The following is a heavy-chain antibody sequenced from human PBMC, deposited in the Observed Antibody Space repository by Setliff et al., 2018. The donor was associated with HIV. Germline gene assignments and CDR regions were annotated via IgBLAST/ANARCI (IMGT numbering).Heavy chain of an antibody. D-gene: IGHD3-3*01. J-gene: IGHJ4*02. V-gene: IGHV4-4*09. CDR2: IYSSGST. CDR3: AGGGGEHYSLFSGYYTPWGDF. CDR1: GVSMTINY. Sequence: SETLSLTCSVSGVSMTINYWNWIRQPPGKGLEWIGNIYSSGSTNYNPSLKSRVTISVDTSKNQFSLKLTSVTATDTAVDYCAGGGGEHYSLFSGYYTPWGDFWGQGTLVTVSS.